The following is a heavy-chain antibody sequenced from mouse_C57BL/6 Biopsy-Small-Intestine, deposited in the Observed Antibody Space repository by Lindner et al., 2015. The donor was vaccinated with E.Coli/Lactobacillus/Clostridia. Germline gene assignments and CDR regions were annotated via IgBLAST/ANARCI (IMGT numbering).Heavy chain of an antibody. CDR2: ISSVSNTI. CDR1: GFTFSDYG. J-gene: IGHJ2*01. D-gene: IGHD2-1*01. CDR3: ARGNYGGDYFDY. Sequence: VQLQESGGGLVKPGGSLNLSCAASGFTFSDYGMHWIRQAPEKGLEWIAHISSVSNTIYYADTVKGRFTISRDNARNTLFLQTTSLRSEDTAMYYCARGNYGGDYFDYWGQGTTLTVSS. V-gene: IGHV5-17*01.